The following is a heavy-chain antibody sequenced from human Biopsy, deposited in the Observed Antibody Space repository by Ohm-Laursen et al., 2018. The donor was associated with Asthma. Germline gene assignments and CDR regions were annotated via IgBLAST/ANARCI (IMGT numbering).Heavy chain of an antibody. CDR3: ARAQDYYDSRGYYRSFDY. CDR1: GGSINSSTW. J-gene: IGHJ4*02. D-gene: IGHD3-22*01. CDR2: FFHAGST. Sequence: SDTLSLTCTVSGGSINSSTWWSWVRQPPGKGLGWIGEFFHAGSTNYSPSLKSRVTISVDTSKNQFSLKLSSVTAADTAVYYCARAQDYYDSRGYYRSFDYWGQGTLVTVSS. V-gene: IGHV4-4*02.